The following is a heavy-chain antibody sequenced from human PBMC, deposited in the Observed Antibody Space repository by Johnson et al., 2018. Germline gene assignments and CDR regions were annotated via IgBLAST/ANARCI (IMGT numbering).Heavy chain of an antibody. D-gene: IGHD3-10*01. V-gene: IGHV3-23*04. Sequence: VQLVESGGGLVKPGGSLRLSCAASGFTFSSYSMNWVRQAPGKGLEWVSSISSSGGSTYYADSVKGRFTISRDNSKNTLYLQMNSLRAEDTAVYYCAKRDVTMVRGVNPKNYYYYGMDVWGQGTTVTVSS. CDR1: GFTFSSYS. CDR2: ISSSGGST. J-gene: IGHJ6*02. CDR3: AKRDVTMVRGVNPKNYYYYGMDV.